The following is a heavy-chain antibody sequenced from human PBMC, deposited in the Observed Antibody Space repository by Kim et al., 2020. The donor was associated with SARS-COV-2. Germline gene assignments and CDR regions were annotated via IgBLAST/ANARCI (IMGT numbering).Heavy chain of an antibody. Sequence: GGSLRLSCAASGFTFSSYSMNWVRQAPGKGLEWVSSISSSSSYIYYADSVKGRFTISRDNAKNSLYLQMNSLRAEDTAVYYCARFDSSGYHAFDIWGQGTMVTVSS. J-gene: IGHJ3*02. CDR1: GFTFSSYS. V-gene: IGHV3-21*01. D-gene: IGHD3-22*01. CDR2: ISSSSSYI. CDR3: ARFDSSGYHAFDI.